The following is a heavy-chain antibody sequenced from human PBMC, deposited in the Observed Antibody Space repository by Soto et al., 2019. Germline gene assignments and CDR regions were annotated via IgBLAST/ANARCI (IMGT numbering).Heavy chain of an antibody. Sequence: SVKVSCKASGYTFSSYAMHWLRQAPGQRLEWMGWINAGNGNTEYSQKFQGRITITRDTSASTAYMELSSLRSEDTAVYYCARDLSGAAVGYYYYYGMDVWGQGTTVTVSS. CDR3: ARDLSGAAVGYYYYYGMDV. D-gene: IGHD1-26*01. CDR1: GYTFSSYA. V-gene: IGHV1-3*01. J-gene: IGHJ6*02. CDR2: INAGNGNT.